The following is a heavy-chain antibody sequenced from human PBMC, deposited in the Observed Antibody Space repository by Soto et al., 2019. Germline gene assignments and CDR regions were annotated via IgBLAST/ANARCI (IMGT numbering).Heavy chain of an antibody. CDR1: GYTFASYY. V-gene: IGHV1-46*01. CDR3: ARDYDSSSAFFYWLDP. CDR2: INPSGGST. Sequence: ASVKVSCKASGYTFASYYRQWVRQAPGQGLEWMGIINPSGGSTSYAQKFQGRVTMTRDTSTSTVYMELSSLRSEDTAVYYCARDYDSSSAFFYWLDPWGQGTLVTVSS. D-gene: IGHD5-12*01. J-gene: IGHJ5*02.